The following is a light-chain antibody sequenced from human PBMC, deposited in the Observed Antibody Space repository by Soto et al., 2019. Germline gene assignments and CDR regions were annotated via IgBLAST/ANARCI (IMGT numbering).Light chain of an antibody. CDR2: GAS. J-gene: IGKJ4*01. V-gene: IGKV3-15*01. CDR1: QSVSSN. CDR3: QQYNNWRALT. Sequence: EIVMTQSPATLSVSPGERATLSCRASQSVSSNLAWYQQKPGQAPRLLIYGASTRATGIPARFSGSGSGTEFTLTISSLQSEDFEVYYCQQYNNWRALTFGGGTKVEIK.